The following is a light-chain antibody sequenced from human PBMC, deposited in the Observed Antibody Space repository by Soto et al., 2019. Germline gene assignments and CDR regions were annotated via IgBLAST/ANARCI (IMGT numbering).Light chain of an antibody. J-gene: IGLJ1*01. CDR1: SSDIGAYTY. Sequence: QSALTQPASVSGSPGQSITISCTGTSSDIGAYTYVSWYQQHPGKAPKLMIYEVSNRPSGVSNRFSGSKSGNTASLTISGLQAEDEADYYCSSYTSRNTFVLGTGTKLTVL. V-gene: IGLV2-14*01. CDR3: SSYTSRNTFV. CDR2: EVS.